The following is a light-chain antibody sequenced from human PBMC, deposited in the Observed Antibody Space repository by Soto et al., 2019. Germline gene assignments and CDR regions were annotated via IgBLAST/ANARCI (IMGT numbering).Light chain of an antibody. V-gene: IGKV1-5*03. J-gene: IGKJ5*01. Sequence: DIQMAQSPSTLSASVGDRVTITCRASQSISSWLAWYQQKPGKAPKLLIYKASTLESGVPSRFSGSGSGTEFTLTISSLQPDDFVTYYCPHYNSYSITFGQGTRLEIK. CDR2: KAS. CDR3: PHYNSYSIT. CDR1: QSISSW.